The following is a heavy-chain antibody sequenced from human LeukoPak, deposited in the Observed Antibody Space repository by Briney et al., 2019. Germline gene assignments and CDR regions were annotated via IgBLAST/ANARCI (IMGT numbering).Heavy chain of an antibody. CDR2: TNTDGSST. J-gene: IGHJ4*02. CDR3: ARIIGGILDY. V-gene: IGHV3-74*03. CDR1: GFTFSSYW. D-gene: IGHD3-3*01. Sequence: GGSLRLSCAASGFTFSSYWMHWVRQAPGKGLVWVSGTNTDGSSTMYADSVKGRFTIARDNSKNTVYLQMNTLRAEDAAVYYCARIIGGILDYWGQGTLVTVSS.